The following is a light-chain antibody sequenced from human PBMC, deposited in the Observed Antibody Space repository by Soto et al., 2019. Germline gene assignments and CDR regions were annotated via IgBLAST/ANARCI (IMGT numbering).Light chain of an antibody. CDR2: DAS. J-gene: IGKJ4*01. CDR1: PSVSNS. Sequence: PGERATLSCRASPSVSNSFAWYQHKPGQAPRLLIYDASNRATGVPTRFSGSGSGTDFTLTISSLEPEDFAVYYRQHRNKWPPVTVGGGTRVEIK. CDR3: QHRNKWPPVT. V-gene: IGKV3-11*01.